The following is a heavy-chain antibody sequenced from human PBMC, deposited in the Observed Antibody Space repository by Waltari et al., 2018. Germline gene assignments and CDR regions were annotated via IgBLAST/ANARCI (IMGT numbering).Heavy chain of an antibody. CDR2: INTHNGNI. Sequence: QVQLVQSGPEVKKPGASVKVSCKASGYTFNTYGSNWVRQAPGQGLEWMGWINTHNGNINYAQKCQVRVTMTTDTSTSTAYMELRNLRSDDTAVYYCARVITISGVVVPSGYSDYWGQGTLVTVSS. CDR3: ARVITISGVVVPSGYSDY. J-gene: IGHJ4*02. CDR1: GYTFNTYG. V-gene: IGHV1-18*01. D-gene: IGHD3-3*01.